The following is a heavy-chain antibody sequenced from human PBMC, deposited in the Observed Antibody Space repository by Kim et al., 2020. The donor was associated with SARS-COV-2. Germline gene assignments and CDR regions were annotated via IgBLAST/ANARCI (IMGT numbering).Heavy chain of an antibody. Sequence: GGSLRLSCAASGFNFNTLAMSWVRQAPGRGLEWVSTISGSGEYTHYADSVKGRFIISRDNSKNTVYLQMSSPRVEDTAVYYCAKDLGFVLIPTAPPDAFASWGQGTLVQVSS. J-gene: IGHJ4*02. CDR2: ISGSGEYT. D-gene: IGHD2-2*01. CDR1: GFNFNTLA. CDR3: AKDLGFVLIPTAPPDAFAS. V-gene: IGHV3-23*01.